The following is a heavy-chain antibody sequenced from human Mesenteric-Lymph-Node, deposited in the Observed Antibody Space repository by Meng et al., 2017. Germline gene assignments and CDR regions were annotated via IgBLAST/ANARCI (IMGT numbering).Heavy chain of an antibody. D-gene: IGHD3-10*01. Sequence: KISCKASGGTFSSYVISWVRQAPGQGLEWMGGIIPIFGTPNYAQKFQDRVTITTDESTSTAYMELRSLRSDDTAVYYCARDARVRGVISGGMDVWGQGTMVTVSS. CDR3: ARDARVRGVISGGMDV. CDR2: IIPIFGTP. V-gene: IGHV1-69*05. J-gene: IGHJ6*02. CDR1: GGTFSSYV.